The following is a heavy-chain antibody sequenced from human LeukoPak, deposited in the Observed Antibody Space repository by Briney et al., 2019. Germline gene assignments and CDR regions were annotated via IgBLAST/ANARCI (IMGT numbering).Heavy chain of an antibody. CDR3: ARVLYCSGGSCCDY. V-gene: IGHV1-18*01. J-gene: IGHJ4*02. Sequence: ASVKVSCKASGFTFTTYGISWVRQAPGQGLEWMGWISAYNGNTNYAQKFQGRVTMTTDTSTSTVYMELSSLRSEDTAVYYCARVLYCSGGSCCDYWGQGTLVTVSS. CDR1: GFTFTTYG. CDR2: ISAYNGNT. D-gene: IGHD2-15*01.